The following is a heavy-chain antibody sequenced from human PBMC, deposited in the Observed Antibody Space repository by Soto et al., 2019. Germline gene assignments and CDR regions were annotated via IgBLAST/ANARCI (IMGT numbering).Heavy chain of an antibody. V-gene: IGHV4-4*02. CDR3: ARGSVSSMNYDSSGYYPY. CDR2: IYHSGST. D-gene: IGHD3-22*01. J-gene: IGHJ4*02. CDR1: GVSISSSNW. Sequence: PSETLSLTCALSGVSISSSNWWSWFRQPPGKGLEWIGEIYHSGSTNYNPSLKSRVTISVDKSKNQFSLNLSSTTAAGTAVYYCARGSVSSMNYDSSGYYPYRGQGTLVTVSS.